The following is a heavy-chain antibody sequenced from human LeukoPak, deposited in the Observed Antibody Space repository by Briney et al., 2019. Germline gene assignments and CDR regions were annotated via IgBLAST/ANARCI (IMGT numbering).Heavy chain of an antibody. V-gene: IGHV1-2*02. CDR2: INPNSGGT. Sequence: ASVKVSCKASGYTFTDYYMNWVRQAPGQGLEWMGWINPNSGGTNYAQKFQGRVTMTRDTSISTAYMELSRLRSDDTAVYYCARARVVVVVAAKGGLMDYWGQGTLVTVSS. CDR3: ARARVVVVVAAKGGLMDY. CDR1: GYTFTDYY. D-gene: IGHD2-15*01. J-gene: IGHJ4*02.